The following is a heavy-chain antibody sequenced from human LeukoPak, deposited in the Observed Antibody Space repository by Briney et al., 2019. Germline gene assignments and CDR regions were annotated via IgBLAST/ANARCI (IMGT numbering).Heavy chain of an antibody. D-gene: IGHD4-17*01. V-gene: IGHV4-34*01. CDR2: INHSGST. J-gene: IGHJ4*02. CDR1: GGSFSGYY. CDR3: ARANYGDSY. Sequence: KPSETLSLTCAVYGGSFSGYYWSWIRQPPGKGLEWIGEINHSGSTNYNPSLKSRVTISVDTSKNQFSLKLSSVTAADTAVYYCARANYGDSYWGQGTLVTVSS.